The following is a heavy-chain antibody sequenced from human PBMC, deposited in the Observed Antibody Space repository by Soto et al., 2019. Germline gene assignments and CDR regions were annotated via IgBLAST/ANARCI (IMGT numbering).Heavy chain of an antibody. V-gene: IGHV3-23*01. D-gene: IGHD2-21*02. CDR1: GFTFSSYA. CDR2: ISGSGGST. CDR3: AKDSWVTARAEYFQP. Sequence: GGSLRLSCAASGFTFSSYAMSWVRQAPGKGLGWVSAISGSGGSTYYADSVKGRFTISRDNSKNTLYLQMNCLRAEDTAVYYCAKDSWVTARAEYFQPWGQGTLVTVSS. J-gene: IGHJ1*01.